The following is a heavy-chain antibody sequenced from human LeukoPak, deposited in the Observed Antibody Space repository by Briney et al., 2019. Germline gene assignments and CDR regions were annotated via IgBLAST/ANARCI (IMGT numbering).Heavy chain of an antibody. J-gene: IGHJ4*02. D-gene: IGHD3-10*01. Sequence: GGSLRLSCAASGFTFSSYAMSWVRQAPGKGLELVSAISGSGGSTYYADSVKGRFTISRDNSKNTLYLQMNSLRAEDTAVYYCAKSRGVSRRSNFDYWGQGTLVTVSS. CDR2: ISGSGGST. CDR3: AKSRGVSRRSNFDY. V-gene: IGHV3-23*01. CDR1: GFTFSSYA.